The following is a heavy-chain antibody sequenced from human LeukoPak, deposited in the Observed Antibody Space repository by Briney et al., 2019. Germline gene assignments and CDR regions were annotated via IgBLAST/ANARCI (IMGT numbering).Heavy chain of an antibody. J-gene: IGHJ6*02. D-gene: IGHD2-15*01. CDR1: GFTFGDYA. V-gene: IGHV3-49*04. CDR2: IRSKAYGGTT. Sequence: GRSLRLSCTASGFTFGDYAMSWVRQAPGKGLEWVGFIRSKAYGGTTEYAASVKGRFTISRDDSKSIAYLQMNSLKTEDTAVYYCTRDHFGGSCSPYYYDGMDVWGQGTTVTVSS. CDR3: TRDHFGGSCSPYYYDGMDV.